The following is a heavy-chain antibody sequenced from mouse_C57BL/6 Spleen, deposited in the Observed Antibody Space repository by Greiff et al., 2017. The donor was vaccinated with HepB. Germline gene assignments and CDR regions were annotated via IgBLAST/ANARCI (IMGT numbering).Heavy chain of an antibody. CDR2: IDPSDSYT. J-gene: IGHJ4*01. CDR3: ARSLRGLRRAMDY. V-gene: IGHV1-50*01. D-gene: IGHD2-2*01. Sequence: VQLQQSGAELVKPGASVKLSCKASGYTFTSYWMQWVKQRPGQGLEWIGEIDPSDSYTNYNQKFKGKATLTVDTSSSTAYMQLSSLTSEDSAVYYCARSLRGLRRAMDYWGQGTSVTVSS. CDR1: GYTFTSYW.